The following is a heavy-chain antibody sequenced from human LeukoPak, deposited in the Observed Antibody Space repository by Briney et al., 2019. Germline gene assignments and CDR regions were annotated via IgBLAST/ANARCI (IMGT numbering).Heavy chain of an antibody. D-gene: IGHD3-10*01. V-gene: IGHV3-48*02. J-gene: IGHJ2*01. CDR2: VSGGSDPI. CDR1: GFTFSTYN. Sequence: GGSLRLSCAASGFTFSTYNMNWVRQAPGRGLEWVSFVSGGSDPIYYADSVKGRFTVSRDNAKSSLYLQMNSLRDEDTAVYFCARDSGYPSGSWWWYFDLWGRGILVTVSS. CDR3: ARDSGYPSGSWWWYFDL.